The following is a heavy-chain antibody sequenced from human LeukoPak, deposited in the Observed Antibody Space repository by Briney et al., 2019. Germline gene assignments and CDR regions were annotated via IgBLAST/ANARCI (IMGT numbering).Heavy chain of an antibody. J-gene: IGHJ4*02. D-gene: IGHD3-16*01. Sequence: PSETLSLTCTVSGYSISSGYYWGWIRQPPGKGLEWIGNIFHSGSTYYNPSLKSRVTISLDTSKNQFSLKLSSVTAADTAVYFCARSELNDYFKYWGQGILVTVST. CDR2: IFHSGST. CDR1: GYSISSGYY. V-gene: IGHV4-38-2*02. CDR3: ARSELNDYFKY.